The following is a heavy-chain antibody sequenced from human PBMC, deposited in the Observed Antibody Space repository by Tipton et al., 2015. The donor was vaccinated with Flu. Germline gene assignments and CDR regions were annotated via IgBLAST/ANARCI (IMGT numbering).Heavy chain of an antibody. V-gene: IGHV1-18*01. Sequence: QLVQSGAEVKKPGASVKVSCKASGYTFTSYGISWVRQAPGQGLEWMGWISAYNGNTNYAQKLQGRVTMTTDTSTSTAYMELRSLRSDDTAVYYCARAYYGDYYFSTDYGMDVWGQGTTVPVSS. CDR2: ISAYNGNT. CDR1: GYTFTSYG. J-gene: IGHJ6*02. CDR3: ARAYYGDYYFSTDYGMDV. D-gene: IGHD4-17*01.